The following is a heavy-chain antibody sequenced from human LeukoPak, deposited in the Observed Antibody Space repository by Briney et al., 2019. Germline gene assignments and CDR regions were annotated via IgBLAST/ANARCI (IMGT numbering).Heavy chain of an antibody. Sequence: GGSLRLSCAASGFIFGDYTMYWFRRPPGKGLEWVSLISWDASGSFYSDSVKGRFTISRDNTKNSLFLQINSLKTDDTALYYCAKGRRRGYAYGPADYWGPGTLVAVSS. CDR1: GFIFGDYT. CDR3: AKGRRRGYAYGPADY. J-gene: IGHJ4*02. D-gene: IGHD5-18*01. V-gene: IGHV3-43*01. CDR2: ISWDASGS.